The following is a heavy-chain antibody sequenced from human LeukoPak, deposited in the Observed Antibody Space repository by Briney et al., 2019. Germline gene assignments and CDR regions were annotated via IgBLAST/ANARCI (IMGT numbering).Heavy chain of an antibody. J-gene: IGHJ6*02. Sequence: PGGSLRLSCAASGFTFSSYAMSWVRQAPGKGLEWVAVIWYDGSNKYYADSVKGRFTISRDNSKNTLYLQMNSLRAEDTAVYYCARGDDFWSGYRPLYYYYGMDVWGQGTTVTVSS. CDR3: ARGDDFWSGYRPLYYYYGMDV. D-gene: IGHD3-3*01. V-gene: IGHV3-33*08. CDR2: IWYDGSNK. CDR1: GFTFSSYA.